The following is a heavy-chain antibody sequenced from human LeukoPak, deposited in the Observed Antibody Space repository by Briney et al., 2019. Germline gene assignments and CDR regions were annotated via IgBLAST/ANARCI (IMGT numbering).Heavy chain of an antibody. D-gene: IGHD6-13*01. V-gene: IGHV3-30*18. CDR2: ISYDGSNK. CDR3: AKYSSSWYWGYYFDY. Sequence: PGGSLRLSCAASGFTFSSYGMHWVRQAPGKGLEWVAVISYDGSNKYYADSVKGRFTISRDNSKNTLYLQMNSLRAEDTAVYYCAKYSSSWYWGYYFDYWGQGTLVTVSS. CDR1: GFTFSSYG. J-gene: IGHJ4*02.